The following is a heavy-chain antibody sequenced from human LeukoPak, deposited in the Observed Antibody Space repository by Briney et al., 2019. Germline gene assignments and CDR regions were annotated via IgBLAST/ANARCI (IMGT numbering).Heavy chain of an antibody. V-gene: IGHV4-59*01. D-gene: IGHD5-12*01. CDR3: ATGNSGYDYAFDI. CDR1: GGSTSSYH. J-gene: IGHJ3*02. CDR2: IDSSGST. Sequence: PSETLSLTCTVSGGSTSSYHWSSIRHPPANGLHWIGFIDSSGSTNYNTPLNSRVTISLDTSKNQFSLSVSSVTSPDTAVYYCATGNSGYDYAFDIWGQGTLVTVSS.